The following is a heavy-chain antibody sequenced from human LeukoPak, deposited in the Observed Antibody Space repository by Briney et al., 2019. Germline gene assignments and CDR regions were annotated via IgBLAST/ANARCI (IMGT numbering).Heavy chain of an antibody. Sequence: ASVKVSFKASGYTFIAYHMHWVRQAPGQGLEWMGIISPSGGSTTYAQKFQGRVTMTGDTSTSTVYMELSSLRSEDTAVYYCARSRLLLDYWGQGTLVTVSS. CDR3: ARSRLLLDY. V-gene: IGHV1-46*01. D-gene: IGHD2-21*02. CDR2: ISPSGGST. CDR1: GYTFIAYH. J-gene: IGHJ4*02.